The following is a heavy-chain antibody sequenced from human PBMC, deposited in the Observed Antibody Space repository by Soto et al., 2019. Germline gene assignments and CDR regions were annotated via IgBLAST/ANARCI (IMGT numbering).Heavy chain of an antibody. CDR1: GGSIRRGDYY. CDR2: IYYSGST. J-gene: IGHJ6*02. Sequence: PSETLFLPFTVSGGSIRRGDYYWSLIRQPPREGLEWVGYIYYSGSTYYNPSLKSRVTISVDTSKNQFSLKLSSVTAADTAVYYCARDRRRCSGGSCYPRVYYYGMDVWGQGTTVTVSS. V-gene: IGHV4-30-4*01. CDR3: ARDRRRCSGGSCYPRVYYYGMDV. D-gene: IGHD2-15*01.